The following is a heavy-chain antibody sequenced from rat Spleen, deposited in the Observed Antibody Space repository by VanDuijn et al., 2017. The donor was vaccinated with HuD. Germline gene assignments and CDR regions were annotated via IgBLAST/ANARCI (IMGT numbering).Heavy chain of an antibody. CDR1: GFIFNNYD. D-gene: IGHD4-3*01. Sequence: EVQLVESGGGLVQPGRSLKLSCAASGFIFNNYDMAWVRQAPTKGLEWVASINPSGVGTYYRDSVKGRFTVSRDNAKSILYLQMDSLRSEDTATYYCVRHDTSGYSNWLTYWGQGALVTVFS. V-gene: IGHV5-25*01. CDR2: INPSGVGT. J-gene: IGHJ3*01. CDR3: VRHDTSGYSNWLTY.